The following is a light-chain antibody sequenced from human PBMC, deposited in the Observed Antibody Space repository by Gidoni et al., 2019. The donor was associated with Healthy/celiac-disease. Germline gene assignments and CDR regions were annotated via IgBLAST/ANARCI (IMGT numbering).Light chain of an antibody. J-gene: IGKJ3*01. CDR1: QSVISY. CDR2: DAS. V-gene: IGKV3-11*01. Sequence: IVLTQSPATLSLSPEDRATLSCRASQSVISYLAWYQQKPGQAPMLLIYDASNRATGIPDRFSGSGSGTDFTLTPSSLEREDFVVYYCQQSSNWVFTFGPGTKVDIK. CDR3: QQSSNWVFT.